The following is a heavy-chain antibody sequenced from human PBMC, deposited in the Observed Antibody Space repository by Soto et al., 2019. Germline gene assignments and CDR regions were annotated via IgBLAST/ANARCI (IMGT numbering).Heavy chain of an antibody. CDR3: TRSGSSPYYYGMDV. CDR2: INSDGSST. V-gene: IGHV3-74*01. CDR1: GFTFSSYW. D-gene: IGHD6-6*01. J-gene: IGHJ6*02. Sequence: EVQLVESGGCLVQPGGSLRLSCAASGFTFSSYWMHWVRQAPGKGLVWVSRINSDGSSTNYADSVKGRFTISRDNARNKLFLQMDTLRAEDTAVYYCTRSGSSPYYYGMDVWGQGTTVTVSS.